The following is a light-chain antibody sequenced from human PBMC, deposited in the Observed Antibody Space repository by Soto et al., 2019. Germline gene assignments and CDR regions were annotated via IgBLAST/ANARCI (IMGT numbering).Light chain of an antibody. CDR3: QQYGSSPGT. Sequence: EIVLTQSPDTLSLSPGERATLSCRASQSVDSYLAWYQQKPGQAPRLLIFGTFSRATGLPGRFSGSGSATDFTLTISRLEPEDFAVYYCQQYGSSPGTFGQGTKVDIK. CDR1: QSVDSY. J-gene: IGKJ1*01. V-gene: IGKV3-20*01. CDR2: GTF.